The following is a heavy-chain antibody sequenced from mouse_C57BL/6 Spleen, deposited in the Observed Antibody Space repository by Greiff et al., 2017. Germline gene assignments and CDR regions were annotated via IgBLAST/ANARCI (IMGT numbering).Heavy chain of an antibody. D-gene: IGHD2-4*01. V-gene: IGHV1-42*01. CDR3: ASVYDYDSAY. CDR1: GYSFTGYY. CDR2: INPSTGGT. J-gene: IGHJ3*01. Sequence: VQLQQSGPELVKPGASVKISCKASGYSFTGYYMNWVKQSPDKSLEWIGEINPSTGGTTYNPKFKAKATLTVDKSSSTAYMQLKSLTSEDSAVYYCASVYDYDSAYWGQGTLVTVSA.